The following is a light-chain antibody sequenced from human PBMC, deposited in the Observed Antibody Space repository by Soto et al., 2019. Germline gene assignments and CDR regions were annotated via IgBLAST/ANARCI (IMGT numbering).Light chain of an antibody. V-gene: IGKV3-20*01. CDR3: QQYETSPTT. Sequence: EIVLTQSPGTLSLSPGARATLSCRASQSIDSRFLAWYQQNPGQAPRLLIHGASSRAPGIPYRFSGSGSGTDFTLTISRLEPDDFAVYYCQQYETSPTTFGQGTRVEIK. CDR1: QSIDSRF. CDR2: GAS. J-gene: IGKJ1*01.